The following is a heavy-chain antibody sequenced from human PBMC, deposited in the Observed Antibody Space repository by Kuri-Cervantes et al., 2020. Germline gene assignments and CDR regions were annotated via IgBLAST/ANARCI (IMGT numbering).Heavy chain of an antibody. CDR3: AREVAAAGSDY. Sequence: GGSLRLSCAASGFTFSSYAMNWVRQAPGKGLEWISDISSSGSTIYYADSVKGRFTISRDNAKNSLYLQMNSLRAEDTAVYYCAREVAAAGSDYWGQGTLVTVSS. D-gene: IGHD6-13*01. CDR1: GFTFSSYA. CDR2: ISSSGSTI. J-gene: IGHJ4*02. V-gene: IGHV3-48*04.